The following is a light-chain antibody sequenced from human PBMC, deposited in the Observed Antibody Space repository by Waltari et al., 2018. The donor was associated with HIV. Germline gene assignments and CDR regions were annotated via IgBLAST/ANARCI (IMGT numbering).Light chain of an antibody. V-gene: IGLV2-14*03. CDR1: SSDVGGYNY. J-gene: IGLJ1*01. CDR2: DVS. CDR3: SSYTSSSTPPYV. Sequence: QSALTQPASVSGSPGQSITISCTGTSSDVGGYNYLSWYQQHPGKAPKLMIYDVSNRPSGVSNRFSGSKSGNTASLTISGLQAEDEADYYCSSYTSSSTPPYVFGTGTKVTVL.